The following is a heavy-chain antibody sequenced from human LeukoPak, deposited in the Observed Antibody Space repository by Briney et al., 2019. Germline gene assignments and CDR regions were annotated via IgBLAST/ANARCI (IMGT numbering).Heavy chain of an antibody. CDR1: GFTFSSYG. J-gene: IGHJ4*02. CDR2: IRYDGSNK. D-gene: IGHD1-1*01. Sequence: GGSLRLSCAASGFTFSSYGMHWVRQAPGKGLEWVAFIRYDGSNKYYADSVKGRFTISRDNSKNTLYLQMNSLRAEDTAVYYCAKILLERRRFDYWGQGTLVTVSS. CDR3: AKILLERRRFDY. V-gene: IGHV3-30*02.